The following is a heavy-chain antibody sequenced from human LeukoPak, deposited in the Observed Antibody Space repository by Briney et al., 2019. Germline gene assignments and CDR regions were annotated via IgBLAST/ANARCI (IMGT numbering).Heavy chain of an antibody. J-gene: IGHJ4*02. Sequence: GASVKVSCKASGGTFSSYAISWVRQAPGQGLEWMGGIIPIFGTANYAQKFQGRVTTTADESTSTAYMELSSLRSEDTAVYYCARFGPYYYDSSGYYLDYWGQGTLVTVSS. CDR1: GGTFSSYA. CDR3: ARFGPYYYDSSGYYLDY. CDR2: IIPIFGTA. V-gene: IGHV1-69*13. D-gene: IGHD3-22*01.